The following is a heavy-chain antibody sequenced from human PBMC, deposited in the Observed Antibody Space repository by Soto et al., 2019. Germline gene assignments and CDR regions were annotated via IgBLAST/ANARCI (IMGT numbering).Heavy chain of an antibody. D-gene: IGHD3-3*01. Sequence: EASVKVSCKASGGTFSSYAIGWVRQAPGQGLEWMGGIIPIFGTANYAQRFQGRVTITADKSTSTAYMELSSLRSEDTAVYYCARDVLRYYDFWSGEMNGMDVWGQGTTVTVSS. CDR2: IIPIFGTA. CDR3: ARDVLRYYDFWSGEMNGMDV. CDR1: GGTFSSYA. V-gene: IGHV1-69*06. J-gene: IGHJ6*02.